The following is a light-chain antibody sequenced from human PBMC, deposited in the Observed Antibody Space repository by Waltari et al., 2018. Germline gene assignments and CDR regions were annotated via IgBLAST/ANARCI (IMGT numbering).Light chain of an antibody. CDR3: QQSYSTPL. Sequence: DIQMTQSPSSLSASVGARVTITCRASQSISSYLNWYQQKPGKAPKLLIYAASSLQSRVPSRFSGSGSGTDFTLTISSLQPEDFATYYCQQSYSTPLFGPGTKVDIK. V-gene: IGKV1-39*01. CDR1: QSISSY. CDR2: AAS. J-gene: IGKJ3*01.